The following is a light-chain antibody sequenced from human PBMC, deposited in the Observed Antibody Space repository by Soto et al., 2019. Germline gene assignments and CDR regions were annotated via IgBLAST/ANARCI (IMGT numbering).Light chain of an antibody. Sequence: QSALTQPASVSGSPGQSITISCTGTRSDVGGYNYVSWYQQHPGKAPKLMIYEVTKRPSGVSNRFSGSKSGSTASLSISGLQAEDEADYYCSSYTSSSNHVVFGGGTKLTVL. J-gene: IGLJ2*01. CDR1: RSDVGGYNY. V-gene: IGLV2-14*01. CDR3: SSYTSSSNHVV. CDR2: EVT.